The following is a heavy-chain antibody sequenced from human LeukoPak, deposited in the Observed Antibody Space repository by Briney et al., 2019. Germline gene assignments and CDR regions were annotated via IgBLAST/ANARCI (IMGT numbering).Heavy chain of an antibody. D-gene: IGHD4-17*01. J-gene: IGHJ4*02. V-gene: IGHV3-30*03. CDR3: AAPLTTVTTLRGSYFDY. Sequence: PGRSLRLSCAASGFTFCSYGMHWVRQAPGKGLEWVAVISYDGSNKYYADSVKGRFTISRDNSKNTLYLQMNSLRAEDTAVYYCAAPLTTVTTLRGSYFDYWVQGTLVTVSS. CDR2: ISYDGSNK. CDR1: GFTFCSYG.